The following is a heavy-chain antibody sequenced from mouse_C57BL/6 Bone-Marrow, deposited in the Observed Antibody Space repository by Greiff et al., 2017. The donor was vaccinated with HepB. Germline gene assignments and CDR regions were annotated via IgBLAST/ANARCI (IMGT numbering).Heavy chain of an antibody. CDR1: GFTFSSYA. Sequence: EVHLVESGEGLVKPGGSLKLSCAASGFTFSSYAMSWVRQTPEKRLEWVAYISSGGDYIYYADTVKGRFTISRDNARNTLYLQMSSLKSEDTAMYYCTGKDSNYHMDYWGQGTTVTVSS. CDR2: ISSGGDYI. CDR3: TGKDSNYHMDY. D-gene: IGHD2-5*01. V-gene: IGHV5-9-1*02. J-gene: IGHJ4*01.